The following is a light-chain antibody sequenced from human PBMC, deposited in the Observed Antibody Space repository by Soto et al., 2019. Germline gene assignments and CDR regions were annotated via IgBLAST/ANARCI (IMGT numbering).Light chain of an antibody. CDR3: QQRSNWPIT. CDR2: DAS. CDR1: QSVSSY. Sequence: EIVLTQSPGTLSWSPGERATLSCRASQSVSSYLAWYQQKPGQAPRLLIYDASNRATGIPARFSGSGSGTDFTLTISSLEPEDFAVYYCQQRSNWPITFGQGTRLEIK. J-gene: IGKJ5*01. V-gene: IGKV3-11*01.